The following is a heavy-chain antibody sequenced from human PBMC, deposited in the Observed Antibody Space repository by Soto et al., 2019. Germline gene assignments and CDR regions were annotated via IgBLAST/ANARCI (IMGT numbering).Heavy chain of an antibody. CDR2: ISSSGSTI. V-gene: IGHV3-48*03. J-gene: IGHJ6*02. D-gene: IGHD6-6*01. Sequence: VGSLRLSCAASGFTFSSYEMNWVRQAPGKGLEWVSYISSSGSTIYYADSVKGRFTISRDNAKNSLYLQMNSLRAEDTAVYYCARDPPKGSRRYGMDVWGQGTTVTVSS. CDR1: GFTFSSYE. CDR3: ARDPPKGSRRYGMDV.